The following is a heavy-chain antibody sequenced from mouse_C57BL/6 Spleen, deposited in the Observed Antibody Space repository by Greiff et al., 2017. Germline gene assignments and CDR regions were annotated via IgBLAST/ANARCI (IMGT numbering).Heavy chain of an antibody. CDR3: ARSITTYDDY. D-gene: IGHD1-1*01. V-gene: IGHV1-64*01. CDR1: GYTFTSYW. J-gene: IGHJ2*01. CDR2: IHPNSGST. Sequence: QVQLQQPGAELVKPGASVKLSCQASGYTFTSYWMHWVKQRPGKGLEWIGMIHPNSGSTNYNEKFKSKATLTVDKSSSTADMQLRSLTSEDSAVYYCARSITTYDDYWGQGTTLTVAS.